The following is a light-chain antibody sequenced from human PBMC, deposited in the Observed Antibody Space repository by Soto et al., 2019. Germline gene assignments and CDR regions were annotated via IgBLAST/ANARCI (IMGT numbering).Light chain of an antibody. CDR2: DAT. Sequence: EIVLTQSPGTLSLSPGERATLSCRASQSVTTNYLAWYQQKPGQAPRLLIYDATTRATGIPDRFSGSGSGTDFTLTISRLEPEDFAMYYCQQYDGSPPFTFGPGTKVDIK. J-gene: IGKJ3*01. CDR1: QSVTTNY. V-gene: IGKV3-20*01. CDR3: QQYDGSPPFT.